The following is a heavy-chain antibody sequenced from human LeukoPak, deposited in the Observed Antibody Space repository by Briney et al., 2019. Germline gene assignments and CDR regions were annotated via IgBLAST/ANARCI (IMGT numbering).Heavy chain of an antibody. CDR3: ARHPIAAGGAYNWFDP. CDR2: IYPGDSDT. CDR1: GYSFTSYW. V-gene: IGHV5-51*01. D-gene: IGHD6-13*01. Sequence: GESLKISFKGSGYSFTSYWIGWVRQMPGKGLEWMGIIYPGDSDTRYSPSFQGQVTISADKSISTAYLQWISLKASDTAMYYCARHPIAAGGAYNWFDPWGQGTLVTVSS. J-gene: IGHJ5*02.